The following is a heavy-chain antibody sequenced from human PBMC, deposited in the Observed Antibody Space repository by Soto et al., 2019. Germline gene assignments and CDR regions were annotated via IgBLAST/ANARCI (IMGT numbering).Heavy chain of an antibody. Sequence: EVQLAESGGDFVKPGGSLRLSCAASGFNFNAAWMNWVRQSPGKGLEWVGRIKSKVNGGTIDYAAPVKGRFTISRDDSKNTLYLGMNSLKTEDTALYYCSADLPYWGAYAFDYWGQGTLVTVSS. CDR2: IKSKVNGGTI. V-gene: IGHV3-15*07. CDR3: SADLPYWGAYAFDY. D-gene: IGHD3-16*01. J-gene: IGHJ4*02. CDR1: GFNFNAAW.